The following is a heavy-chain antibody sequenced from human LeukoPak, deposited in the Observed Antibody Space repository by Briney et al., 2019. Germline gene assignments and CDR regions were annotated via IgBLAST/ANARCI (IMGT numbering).Heavy chain of an antibody. CDR3: ARGDWTDY. V-gene: IGHV4-39*07. CDR1: GGSISSSSYS. CDR2: IYYSGST. J-gene: IGHJ4*02. D-gene: IGHD1-1*01. Sequence: SETLSLTCTVSGGSISSSSYSWGWIRQPPGKGLEWIGSIYYSGSTYYNPSLKSRVTISVDTSKNQFSLKLSSVTAADTAVYYCARGDWTDYWGQGTLVTVSS.